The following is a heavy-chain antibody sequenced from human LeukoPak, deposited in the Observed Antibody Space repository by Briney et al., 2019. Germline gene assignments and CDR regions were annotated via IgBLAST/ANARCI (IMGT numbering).Heavy chain of an antibody. Sequence: PSETLSLTCTVSGGSISSYYWSWIRQPPGKGLEWIGYIYYSGSTNYNPFLKSRVTISVDTSKNQFSLKLSSVTAADTAVYYCASFHSSGWYRYFQHWGQGTLVTVSS. CDR1: GGSISSYY. J-gene: IGHJ1*01. V-gene: IGHV4-59*08. CDR3: ASFHSSGWYRYFQH. D-gene: IGHD6-19*01. CDR2: IYYSGST.